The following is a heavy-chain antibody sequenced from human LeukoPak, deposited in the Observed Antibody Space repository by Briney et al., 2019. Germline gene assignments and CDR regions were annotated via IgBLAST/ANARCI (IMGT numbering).Heavy chain of an antibody. CDR1: GGSISGWY. CDR2: IYGSGYT. D-gene: IGHD6-19*01. CDR3: ARETSLAGFASGLGFNY. J-gene: IGHJ4*01. V-gene: IGHV4-59*01. Sequence: TSETLSLTCTVSGGSISGWYWSWIRQPPGKGLEWIGNIYGSGYTNYNPSLKSRVTMSIDTSKNHFSLKLTSVTAADTATYYCARETSLAGFASGLGFNYWGQGILVSVSS.